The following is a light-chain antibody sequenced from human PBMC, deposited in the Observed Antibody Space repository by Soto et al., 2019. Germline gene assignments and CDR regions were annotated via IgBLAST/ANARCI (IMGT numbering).Light chain of an antibody. CDR1: QSFNSIY. CDR2: GAS. V-gene: IGKV3D-20*02. J-gene: IGKJ5*01. Sequence: EIVLTQSPGTLSLSPGERATLSCRASQSFNSIYLAWYQQKPGQAPRLLIYGASSRATGIPDRFSGSGSGTDFTLTISSLEPEDFAVYYCQQRSNWPSVTFGQGTRLEIK. CDR3: QQRSNWPSVT.